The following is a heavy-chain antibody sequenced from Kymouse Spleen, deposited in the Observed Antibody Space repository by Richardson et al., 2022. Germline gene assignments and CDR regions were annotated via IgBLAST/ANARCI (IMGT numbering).Heavy chain of an antibody. CDR1: GFTFSSYG. J-gene: IGHJ6*02. Sequence: QVQLVESGGGVVQPGRSLRLSCAASGFTFSSYGMHWVRQAPGKGLEWVAVISYDGSNKYYADSVKGRFTISRDNSKNTLYLQMNSLRAEDTAVYYCAKDWRYCTNGVCSPYYYYGMDVWGQGTTVTVSS. V-gene: IGHV3-30*18. CDR2: ISYDGSNK. CDR3: AKDWRYCTNGVCSPYYYYGMDV. D-gene: IGHD2-8*01.